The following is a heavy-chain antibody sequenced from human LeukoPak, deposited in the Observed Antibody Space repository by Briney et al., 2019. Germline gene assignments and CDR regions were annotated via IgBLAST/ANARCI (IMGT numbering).Heavy chain of an antibody. Sequence: SVKVSCKASGGTFSSYAISWVRQAPGQGLEWMGRIIPIFGIANYAQKFQGRVTITTDESTSTAYMELSSLRSEDTAVYYCARARLDYYDSSGYYLSWGQGTLVTVSS. CDR2: IIPIFGIA. D-gene: IGHD3-22*01. J-gene: IGHJ4*02. CDR3: ARARLDYYDSSGYYLS. CDR1: GGTFSSYA. V-gene: IGHV1-69*05.